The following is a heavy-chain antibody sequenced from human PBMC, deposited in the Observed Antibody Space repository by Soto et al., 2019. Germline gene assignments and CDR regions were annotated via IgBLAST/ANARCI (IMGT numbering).Heavy chain of an antibody. Sequence: QVQLVQSGAEVKKPGSSVKVSCKASGGTFSSNAISWVGRAPGQGFEWMGGIIPIYASPNYAQNFQGRVTVTADKATSTAYLELSRLKFADSAIYYCAVTVTGSRSPLAHWGRGTLVIVSS. D-gene: IGHD3-9*01. V-gene: IGHV1-69*06. J-gene: IGHJ4*02. CDR1: GGTFSSNA. CDR3: AVTVTGSRSPLAH. CDR2: IIPIYASP.